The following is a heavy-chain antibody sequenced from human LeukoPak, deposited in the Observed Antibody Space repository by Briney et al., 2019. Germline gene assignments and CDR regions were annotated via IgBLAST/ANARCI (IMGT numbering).Heavy chain of an antibody. Sequence: PGGSLRLSCAASGFTFSDYYMSWIRQAPGKGLEWVSYITSSGSTIYYADSVKGRFTISRDNAKNALNLQMNSLRAEDTAVYYCARMRAAAGTRNYYYYMDVWGKGTTVTIPS. J-gene: IGHJ6*03. D-gene: IGHD6-13*01. V-gene: IGHV3-11*01. CDR2: ITSSGSTI. CDR3: ARMRAAAGTRNYYYYMDV. CDR1: GFTFSDYY.